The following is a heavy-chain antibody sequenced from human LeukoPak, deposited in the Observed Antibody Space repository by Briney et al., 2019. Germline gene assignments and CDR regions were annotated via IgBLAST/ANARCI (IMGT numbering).Heavy chain of an antibody. CDR2: ISSSSSYI. CDR1: GFTFSSYS. J-gene: IGHJ5*02. D-gene: IGHD6-6*01. Sequence: KPGGSLRLSCAASGFTFSSYSMNWVRQAPGKGLEWVSSISSSSSYIYYADSVKGRFTISRDNAKNSLYLQMNSLRAEDTAVYYCAREGQLVPSTWFDPWGQGTLVTVSS. V-gene: IGHV3-21*01. CDR3: AREGQLVPSTWFDP.